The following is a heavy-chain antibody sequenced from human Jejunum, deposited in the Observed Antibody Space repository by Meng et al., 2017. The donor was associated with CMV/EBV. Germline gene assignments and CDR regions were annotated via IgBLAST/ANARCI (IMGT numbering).Heavy chain of an antibody. V-gene: IGHV3-7*01. D-gene: IGHD3-3*01. Sequence: TYWLSWVRQAPGKGLEWVANIKEDGSERFFVDSVKGRFTISRDDAQNSVYLEMNSLKVEDTGVYYCARDQPHYYDPSHSFQYWGQGTLVTVSS. CDR1: TYW. CDR2: IKEDGSER. CDR3: ARDQPHYYDPSHSFQY. J-gene: IGHJ1*01.